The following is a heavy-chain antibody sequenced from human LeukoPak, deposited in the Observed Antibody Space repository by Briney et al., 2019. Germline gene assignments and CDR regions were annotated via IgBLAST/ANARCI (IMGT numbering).Heavy chain of an antibody. V-gene: IGHV3-21*01. CDR3: ASTYSSDSDY. D-gene: IGHD6-25*01. J-gene: IGHJ4*02. Sequence: GGSLRLSCAASGFTFSSYSMNWVRQAPGKGLEWVSSVSSSNIYIYYAGSVQGRFIISRDNAKNSLYLQMNSLRAEDTAVYYCASTYSSDSDYWGQGTLVSVSS. CDR2: VSSSNIYI. CDR1: GFTFSSYS.